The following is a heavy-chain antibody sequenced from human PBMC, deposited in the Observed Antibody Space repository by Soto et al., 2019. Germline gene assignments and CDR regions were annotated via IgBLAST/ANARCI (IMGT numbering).Heavy chain of an antibody. Sequence: ASVQVSCKDSGYTNTGNSMHWVRPSPGQGLEWMGWINPNSGGTNYAQKFQGWVTMTRDTSISTAYMELSRLRSDDTAVYYCARENLPWIQLWFSDGYPRAYYGMDVWGQGTTVSVS. D-gene: IGHD5-18*01. J-gene: IGHJ6*02. CDR2: INPNSGGT. CDR3: ARENLPWIQLWFSDGYPRAYYGMDV. V-gene: IGHV1-2*04. CDR1: GYTNTGNS.